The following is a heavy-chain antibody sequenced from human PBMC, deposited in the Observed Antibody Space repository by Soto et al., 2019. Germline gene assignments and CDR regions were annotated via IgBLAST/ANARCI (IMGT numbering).Heavy chain of an antibody. V-gene: IGHV4-4*02. Sequence: QVQLQESGPRLVKPSGTLSLTCTVSGDSVSSNSWWSWVSQPPGKGLEWIGEIHHSGSTNYNSSLTSRVSIAIDKSKNQFSLNLYSVTAADAAVFYCAQAPRGYGMDVWGQGTTVSVSS. CDR3: AQAPRGYGMDV. J-gene: IGHJ6*02. CDR2: IHHSGST. CDR1: GDSVSSNSW.